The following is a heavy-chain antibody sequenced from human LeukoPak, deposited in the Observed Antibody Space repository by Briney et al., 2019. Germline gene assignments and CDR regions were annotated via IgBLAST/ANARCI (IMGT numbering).Heavy chain of an antibody. CDR3: ARDIAPGRYQLPLGY. CDR2: ISAFNGNT. D-gene: IGHD2-2*01. CDR1: GYTFTSYG. Sequence: ASVKVSCKASGYTFTSYGITWVRQAPGQGLEWMGWISAFNGNTNYAQKLQGRVTMTRDTSTTTAYMELRSLRSDDMAVYYCARDIAPGRYQLPLGYWGQGTLVTVSS. J-gene: IGHJ4*02. V-gene: IGHV1-18*03.